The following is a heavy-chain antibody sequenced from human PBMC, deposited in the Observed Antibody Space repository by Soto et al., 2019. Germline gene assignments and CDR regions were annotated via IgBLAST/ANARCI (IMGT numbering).Heavy chain of an antibody. J-gene: IGHJ4*02. V-gene: IGHV3-23*01. CDR3: AKKVNSGSGSQYFDY. CDR1: GFTFSSYS. CDR2: FRAGGDDGTT. Sequence: PGGSLRLSCVASGFTFSSYSMSWVRQAPGKGLEWVSGFRAGGDDGTTYYADSVKGRFTISGDNSKNTLFLQMNSLRAEDTAIYYCAKKVNSGSGSQYFDYFGQGTLVTVSS. D-gene: IGHD3-10*01.